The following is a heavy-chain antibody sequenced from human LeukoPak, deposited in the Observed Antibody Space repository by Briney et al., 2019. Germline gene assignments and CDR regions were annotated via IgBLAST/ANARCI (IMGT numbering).Heavy chain of an antibody. CDR3: ARPYSSGWYDFDY. Sequence: GESLQISCQGSGYSFTSYWIGWVRQMPGKGLEWMGIIYPGDSDTRYSPSFQGQVTISADKSISTAYLQWSSLKASDTAMYYCARPYSSGWYDFDYWGQGTLVTVSS. J-gene: IGHJ4*02. CDR1: GYSFTSYW. CDR2: IYPGDSDT. D-gene: IGHD6-19*01. V-gene: IGHV5-51*01.